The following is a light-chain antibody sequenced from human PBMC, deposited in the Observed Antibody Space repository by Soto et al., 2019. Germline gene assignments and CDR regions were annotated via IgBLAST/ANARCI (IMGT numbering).Light chain of an antibody. V-gene: IGKV4-1*01. CDR2: WAS. J-gene: IGKJ1*01. CDR1: RTLLYSPNNNNY. Sequence: DIVMTQSPESLAVSLGERATITCKSSRTLLYSPNNNNYLAWYQQKPGQPPKVLIYWASTRESGLPDRCSGSGSGTGFTPTISTLQSEAVAVYYCQQYYTPPSFGQGTKVVL. CDR3: QQYYTPPS.